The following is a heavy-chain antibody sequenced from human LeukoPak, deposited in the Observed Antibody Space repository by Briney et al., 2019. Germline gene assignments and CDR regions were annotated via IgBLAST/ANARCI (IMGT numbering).Heavy chain of an antibody. Sequence: SGTLSLTCAVSGGSISSGGYSWSWIRQPPGKGLEWIGYIYHSGSTYYNPSLKSRVTISVDRSKNQFSLKLSSVTAADTAVYYCARAFYGSGSNRKNWFDPWGQGTLVTVSS. J-gene: IGHJ5*02. CDR1: GGSISSGGYS. D-gene: IGHD3-10*01. CDR3: ARAFYGSGSNRKNWFDP. CDR2: IYHSGST. V-gene: IGHV4-30-2*01.